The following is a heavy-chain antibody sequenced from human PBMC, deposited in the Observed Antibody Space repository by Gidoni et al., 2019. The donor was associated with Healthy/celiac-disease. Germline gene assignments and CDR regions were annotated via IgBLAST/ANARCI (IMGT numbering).Heavy chain of an antibody. CDR1: GYSFTSYR. CDR2: IYPCDSDT. D-gene: IGHD6-6*01. J-gene: IGHJ5*02. Sequence: EVQLVQSGAEVKKPGESLKISCTGSGYSFTSYRIGWFGQMPGKGLEWMGIIYPCDSDTSYSPSVQGQVTISADKSISTAYLQWCSLKASDTAMYYFARQGSSSSNWFDPWGQGTLVTVSS. CDR3: ARQGSSSSNWFDP. V-gene: IGHV5-51*01.